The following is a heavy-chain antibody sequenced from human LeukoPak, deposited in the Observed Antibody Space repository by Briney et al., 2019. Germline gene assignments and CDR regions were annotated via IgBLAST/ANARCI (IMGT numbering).Heavy chain of an antibody. CDR1: GGFIGTYY. Sequence: SETLSLTCTVSGGFIGTYYWSWVRQSPGKGLEWIGYIYVTGNRYNPYLQSRVTISVDTSRNQFFLKMSSVTAADTAVYYCARHIGGGIEDMDVWGKGTKVTVPS. V-gene: IGHV4-59*08. D-gene: IGHD3-16*02. J-gene: IGHJ6*03. CDR3: ARHIGGGIEDMDV. CDR2: IYVTGN.